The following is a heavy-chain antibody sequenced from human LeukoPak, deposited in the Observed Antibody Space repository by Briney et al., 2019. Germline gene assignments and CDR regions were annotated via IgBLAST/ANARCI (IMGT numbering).Heavy chain of an antibody. D-gene: IGHD2/OR15-2a*01. Sequence: GGSLRLSCAASGFTFSSCAMHWVRQAPGEGLEWVAVISYDGSNKYYADSVKGRFTISRDNSKNTLYLQMNSLRAEDTAVYYCAREGEIGWVDYWGQGTLVTVSS. V-gene: IGHV3-30*04. CDR3: AREGEIGWVDY. CDR1: GFTFSSCA. CDR2: ISYDGSNK. J-gene: IGHJ4*02.